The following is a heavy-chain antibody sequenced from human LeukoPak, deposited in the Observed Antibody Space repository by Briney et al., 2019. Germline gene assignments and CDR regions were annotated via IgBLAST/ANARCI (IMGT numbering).Heavy chain of an antibody. CDR1: GGTFSSYA. Sequence: SVKVSCKASGGTFSSYAISWVRQAPGQGLEWMGGIIPIFGTANYAQKFQGRVTITTDESTSTAYMELSSLRSEDTAVYYCAREGADFWSGYYFDYWGQGTMVTVSS. J-gene: IGHJ4*03. V-gene: IGHV1-69*05. D-gene: IGHD3-3*01. CDR2: IIPIFGTA. CDR3: AREGADFWSGYYFDY.